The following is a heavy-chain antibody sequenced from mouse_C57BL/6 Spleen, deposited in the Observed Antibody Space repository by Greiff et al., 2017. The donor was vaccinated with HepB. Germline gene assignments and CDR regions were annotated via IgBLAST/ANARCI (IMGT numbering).Heavy chain of an antibody. Sequence: VQLQQSGPELVKPGASVKISCKASGYAFSSSWMNWVKQRPGKGLEWIGRIYPGDGDTNYNGKFKGKATLTADKSSSTAYMQLSSLTSEDSAVYFWARRYDYDEGNFDYWGQGTTLTVSS. CDR3: ARRYDYDEGNFDY. J-gene: IGHJ2*01. CDR2: IYPGDGDT. CDR1: GYAFSSSW. D-gene: IGHD2-4*01. V-gene: IGHV1-82*01.